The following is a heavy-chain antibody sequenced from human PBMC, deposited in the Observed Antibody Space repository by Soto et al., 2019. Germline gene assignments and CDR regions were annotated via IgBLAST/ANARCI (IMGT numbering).Heavy chain of an antibody. CDR1: GFTFSSYA. Sequence: PGGSLRLSCAASGFTFSSYAMSWVRQAPGKGLEWVSAISGSGGSTYYADSVKGRFTISRDNSKNTLYLQMNSLRAEDTAVYYCAKAKYYDILTGYPTWYYFDYWGQGTLVTVSS. CDR3: AKAKYYDILTGYPTWYYFDY. CDR2: ISGSGGST. V-gene: IGHV3-23*01. J-gene: IGHJ4*02. D-gene: IGHD3-9*01.